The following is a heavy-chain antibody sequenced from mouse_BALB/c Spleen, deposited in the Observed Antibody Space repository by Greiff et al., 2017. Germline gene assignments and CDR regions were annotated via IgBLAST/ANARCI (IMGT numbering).Heavy chain of an antibody. CDR2: INPSNGRT. V-gene: IGHV1S81*02. CDR3: ARRGVVATYYYAMDY. CDR1: GYTFTSYW. Sequence: VQLQQPGAELVKPGASVKLSCKASGYTFTSYWMHWVKQRHGQGLEWIGEINPSNGRTNYNEKFKSKATLTVDKSSSTAYMQLSSLTSEDSAVYYCARRGVVATYYYAMDYWGQGTSVTVSS. J-gene: IGHJ4*01. D-gene: IGHD1-1*01.